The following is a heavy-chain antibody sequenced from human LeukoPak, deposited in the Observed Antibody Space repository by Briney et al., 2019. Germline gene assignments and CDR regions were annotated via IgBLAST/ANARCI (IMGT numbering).Heavy chain of an antibody. D-gene: IGHD2-15*01. CDR3: ATVWCSSGSCYSPFDY. CDR2: ISASGGST. Sequence: GGSLRLSCSASGFTFSTYALHWVRQAPGKGLEYVSAISASGGSTYYADSVKGRFTISRDNSKNTLYLQMNSLRAEDTAVYYCATVWCSSGSCYSPFDYWGQGTLVTVSS. CDR1: GFTFSTYA. V-gene: IGHV3-64*04. J-gene: IGHJ4*02.